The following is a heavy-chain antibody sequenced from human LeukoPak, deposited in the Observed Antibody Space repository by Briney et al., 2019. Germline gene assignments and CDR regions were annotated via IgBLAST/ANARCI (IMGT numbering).Heavy chain of an antibody. CDR3: ATDNVYCSRTSCYQTFDY. D-gene: IGHD2-2*01. CDR2: IKQDGSER. J-gene: IGHJ4*02. V-gene: IGHV3-7*01. Sequence: GGSLRLSCAASGFSFSNWMSWVRQAPGKGLEWVAIIKQDGSERYYVDSVKGRFTISRDNSRNSLYLQMDILRAEDTAVYYCATDNVYCSRTSCYQTFDYCGQGTLVTVPS. CDR1: GFSFSNW.